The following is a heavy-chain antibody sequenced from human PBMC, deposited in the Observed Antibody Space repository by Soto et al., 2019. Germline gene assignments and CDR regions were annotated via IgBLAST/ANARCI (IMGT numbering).Heavy chain of an antibody. J-gene: IGHJ4*02. V-gene: IGHV4-59*08. Sequence: PSETLSLTCTVSGGSISSYYWSWIRQPPGKGLEWIGYIYYSGSTNYNPSLKSRVTISVDTSKNQFSLKLNSMTAADMDVYYCARHNYGSGSTYFDYWGQGTLVTVSS. CDR2: IYYSGST. CDR3: ARHNYGSGSTYFDY. D-gene: IGHD3-10*01. CDR1: GGSISSYY.